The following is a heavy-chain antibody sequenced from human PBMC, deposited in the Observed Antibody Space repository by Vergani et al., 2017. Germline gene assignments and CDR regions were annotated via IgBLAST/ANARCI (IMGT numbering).Heavy chain of an antibody. CDR2: IRYDGSRR. D-gene: IGHD1-7*01. CDR3: VKGKGTFEN. V-gene: IGHV3-30*02. Sequence: QVQLVEWGGGVVQPGGSLRLSCTASGFLFSSHGMHWVRQAPGKGLEWVAFIRYDGSRRVYGESVKGRFTISRDNSKNMVYIQMNSLRPEDTAVYYCVKGKGTFENWGQGTLVTVSS. CDR1: GFLFSSHG. J-gene: IGHJ4*02.